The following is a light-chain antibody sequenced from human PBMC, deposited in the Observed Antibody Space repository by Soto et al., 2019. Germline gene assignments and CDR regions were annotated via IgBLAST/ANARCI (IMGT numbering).Light chain of an antibody. V-gene: IGLV1-40*01. Sequence: QAVVTQPPSVSGAPGQRVTISCTGSSSNIGAGYDVPWYQQLPGTAPKLLIYGNSNRPSGVPDRFSGSKSGTSASLAITGLQAEDEADYYCQSSDSSLSVVFGGGTKLTVL. CDR1: SSNIGAGYD. J-gene: IGLJ2*01. CDR3: QSSDSSLSVV. CDR2: GNS.